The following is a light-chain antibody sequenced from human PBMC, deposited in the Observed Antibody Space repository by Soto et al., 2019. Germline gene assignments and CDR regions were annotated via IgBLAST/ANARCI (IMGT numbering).Light chain of an antibody. CDR1: QGISSY. V-gene: IGKV1-8*01. CDR3: QQYYSYPLT. J-gene: IGKJ4*01. CDR2: AAS. Sequence: AIRITQTPSSLSSSTGDRFTITCLASQGISSYLAWYQQKPGKAPKLLIYAASTLQSGVPSRFSGSGSGTDFTLTISCLQSEDFATYYCQQYYSYPLTFGGGTKVDIK.